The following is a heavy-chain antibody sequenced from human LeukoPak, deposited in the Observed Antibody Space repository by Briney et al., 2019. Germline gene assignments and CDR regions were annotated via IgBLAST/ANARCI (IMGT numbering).Heavy chain of an antibody. V-gene: IGHV3-30-3*01. Sequence: PGRSLRLSCAASGFTFSSYAMHWVRQAPGKGLEWVAVISYDGSNKYYTESVKGRFTISRDNSKNTLYLQMNSLRTEDTAMYYCAKDNRDYYIDYWGQGTLVTVSS. CDR2: ISYDGSNK. J-gene: IGHJ4*02. CDR3: AKDNRDYYIDY. CDR1: GFTFSSYA. D-gene: IGHD3-10*01.